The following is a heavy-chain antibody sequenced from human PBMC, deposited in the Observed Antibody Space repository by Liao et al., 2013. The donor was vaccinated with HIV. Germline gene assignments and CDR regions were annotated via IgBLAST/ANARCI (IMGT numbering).Heavy chain of an antibody. V-gene: IGHV4-61*02. J-gene: IGHJ5*02. CDR1: GGSISSGSYY. CDR2: IYSSGST. D-gene: IGHD3-9*01. Sequence: QVQLQESGPGLVKPSQTLSLTCTVSGGSISSGSYYWSWIRQPAGKGLEWIGRIYSSGSTNYNSFLKSRVTMSVDTSKNQFSLKLSSVTAADSAVYYCARDAYFDWDNWFDPWGQGTLVTVSS. CDR3: ARDAYFDWDNWFDP.